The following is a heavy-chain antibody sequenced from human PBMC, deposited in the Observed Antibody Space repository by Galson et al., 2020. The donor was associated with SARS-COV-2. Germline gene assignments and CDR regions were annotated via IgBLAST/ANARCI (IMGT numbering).Heavy chain of an antibody. CDR1: GFTFSSYA. D-gene: IGHD3-10*01. V-gene: IGHV3-23*01. CDR3: ATRHPPTWFGDRMYYFDY. CDR2: ISGSGGST. J-gene: IGHJ4*02. Sequence: GGSLRLSCAASGFTFSSYAMSWVRQAPGKGLEWVSAISGSGGSTYYADSVKGRFTISRDNSKNTLYLQMNSLRAEDTAVYYCATRHPPTWFGDRMYYFDYWGQGTLVTVSS.